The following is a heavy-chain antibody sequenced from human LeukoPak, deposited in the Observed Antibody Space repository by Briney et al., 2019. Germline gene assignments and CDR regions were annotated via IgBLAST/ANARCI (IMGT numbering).Heavy chain of an antibody. V-gene: IGHV3-30*02. Sequence: GGSLRLSCAASGFTFSSYGMHWVRQAPGKGLEWVAFIRYDGGNKYYADSVKGRFTISRDNSKNTLYLQMNSLGTEDTAVYYCAKGGNGYSYGYFDYWGQGTLVTVSS. CDR1: GFTFSSYG. CDR2: IRYDGGNK. J-gene: IGHJ4*02. D-gene: IGHD5-18*01. CDR3: AKGGNGYSYGYFDY.